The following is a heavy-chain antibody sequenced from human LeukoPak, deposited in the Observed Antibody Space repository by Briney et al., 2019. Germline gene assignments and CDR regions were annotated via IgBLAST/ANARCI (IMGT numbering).Heavy chain of an antibody. V-gene: IGHV4-34*01. CDR1: GGSFSGYY. Sequence: NPSETLSLTCAVYGGSFSGYYWSWIRQPPGKGLEWIGEINHSGSTNYNPSLKSRVTISVDTSKNQFSLKLSSVTAADTAVYYCARVSRRQYSSSWPYYFDYWGQGTLVTVSS. CDR2: INHSGST. CDR3: ARVSRRQYSSSWPYYFDY. D-gene: IGHD6-13*01. J-gene: IGHJ4*02.